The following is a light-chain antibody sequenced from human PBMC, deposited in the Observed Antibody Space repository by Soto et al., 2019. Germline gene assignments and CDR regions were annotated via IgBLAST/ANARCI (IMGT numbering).Light chain of an antibody. CDR2: GAS. CDR1: QSVSSSY. J-gene: IGKJ5*01. Sequence: EVVLTQSPCTLSPPPGERVTLSCRASQSVSSSYLAWYQQKPGQAPRLLIYGASSRSTGIPDRFSGSVSGTDFTLTISRLEPEDFAVYYCQHYGSSLITFGQGTRLEIK. CDR3: QHYGSSLIT. V-gene: IGKV3-20*01.